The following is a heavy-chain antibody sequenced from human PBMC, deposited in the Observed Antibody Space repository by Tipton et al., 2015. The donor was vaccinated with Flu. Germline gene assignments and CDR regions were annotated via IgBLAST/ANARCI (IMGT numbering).Heavy chain of an antibody. D-gene: IGHD6-19*01. Sequence: TLSLTCTVSGASISSYYWSWIRLSAGKGLEWIGRIYTSGNINYNPSLQSRVTMSVDKSTNHVSLKFISVTAAGTAMYYCASSRSGWTDAFDIWGQGTMLTVAS. CDR1: GASISSYY. J-gene: IGHJ3*02. CDR3: ASSRSGWTDAFDI. CDR2: IYTSGNI. V-gene: IGHV4-4*07.